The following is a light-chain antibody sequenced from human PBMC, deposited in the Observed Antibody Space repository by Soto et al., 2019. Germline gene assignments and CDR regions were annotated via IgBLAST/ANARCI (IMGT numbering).Light chain of an antibody. CDR3: QQYGSSPPYT. CDR1: QSVRNNY. CDR2: GSS. J-gene: IGKJ2*01. V-gene: IGKV3-20*01. Sequence: EVVLTQSPGTLSLSPGERATLSCRASQSVRNNYLAWYQQKPGQSPKLLIFGSSDRATGILDRFSGSGSGTDFTLTISRLEPEDFAVYYCQQYGSSPPYTFGQGTKLEIK.